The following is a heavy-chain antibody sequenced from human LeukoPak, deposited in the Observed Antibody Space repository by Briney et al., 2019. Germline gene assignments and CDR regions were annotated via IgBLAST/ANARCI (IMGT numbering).Heavy chain of an antibody. Sequence: SQTLSLTCAVSGGSVSSGDYYWSWIRQTPGKGLDLIGYIYYSGSTYYNPSLKSRLTIPLDTSKNQFSLKVRSVTAADTAVYFCARTYGSGSSPFYFDYWGQGTLVTVSS. V-gene: IGHV4-30-4*01. J-gene: IGHJ4*02. CDR2: IYYSGST. CDR1: GGSVSSGDYY. CDR3: ARTYGSGSSPFYFDY. D-gene: IGHD3-10*01.